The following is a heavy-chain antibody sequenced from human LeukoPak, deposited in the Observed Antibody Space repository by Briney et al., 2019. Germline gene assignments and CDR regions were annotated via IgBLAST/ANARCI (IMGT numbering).Heavy chain of an antibody. CDR3: ARGPWNYDSSGYYFLWFDP. Sequence: GSSVKVSCKASGGTFSTYAITWVRQAPGQGLEWMGGIIPIVDTANYAQKFQGRGTITADESTSTAYMELNSLRSEDTAMYYCARGPWNYDSSGYYFLWFDPWGQGTLVTVSS. V-gene: IGHV1-69*01. D-gene: IGHD3-22*01. J-gene: IGHJ5*02. CDR1: GGTFSTYA. CDR2: IIPIVDTA.